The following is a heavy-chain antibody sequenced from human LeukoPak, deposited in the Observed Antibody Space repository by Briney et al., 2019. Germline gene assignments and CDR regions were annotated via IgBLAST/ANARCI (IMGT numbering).Heavy chain of an antibody. D-gene: IGHD2-15*01. CDR2: MNPNSGHT. Sequence: ASVKVSCKASGYTFTSYDINWVRQATGQGLEWMGWMNPNSGHTGYAQKFQGRVTMTRNTSITTAYMELSSLRSEDTAVYYCASGVCTGGNCYDSGKDAFDIWGQGTRVTVSS. CDR1: GYTFTSYD. V-gene: IGHV1-8*01. CDR3: ASGVCTGGNCYDSGKDAFDI. J-gene: IGHJ3*02.